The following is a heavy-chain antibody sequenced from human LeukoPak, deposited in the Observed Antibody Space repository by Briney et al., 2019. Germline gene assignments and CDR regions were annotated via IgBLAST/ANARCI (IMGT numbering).Heavy chain of an antibody. Sequence: GGSLRLSCAASRFTFGSYWMNWVRQAPGKGLEWVSSISSSSSYIYYADSVKGRFTISRDNAKNSLYLQMNSLRAEDTAVYYCARVVVVVAATRLRGNYYMDVWGKGTTVTVSS. V-gene: IGHV3-21*01. CDR2: ISSSSSYI. CDR3: ARVVVVVAATRLRGNYYMDV. D-gene: IGHD2-15*01. J-gene: IGHJ6*03. CDR1: RFTFGSYW.